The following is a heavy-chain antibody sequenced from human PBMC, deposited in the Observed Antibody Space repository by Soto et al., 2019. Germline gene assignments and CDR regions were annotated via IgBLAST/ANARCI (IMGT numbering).Heavy chain of an antibody. CDR2: IYPGDSDT. J-gene: IGHJ4*01. V-gene: IGHV5-51*01. D-gene: IGHD3-16*01. CDR3: AREGPRGVSRLHRFGY. Sequence: GEALKISRKGSGYSFTSYWIGWVRQMPGKGLEWMGNIYPGDSDTRYSPYFQGQVTISADKSISTAYLQWSSLKASDTAMYYCAREGPRGVSRLHRFGYWGQGTLVTVSS. CDR1: GYSFTSYW.